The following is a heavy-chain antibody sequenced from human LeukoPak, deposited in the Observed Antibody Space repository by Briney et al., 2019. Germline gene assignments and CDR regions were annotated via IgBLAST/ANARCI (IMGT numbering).Heavy chain of an antibody. Sequence: GGSLRLSCAASGFTFSSYGMHWVRRAPGKGLEWVAFIRYDGSNKYYADSVKGRFTISRDNSKNTLYLQMNSLRADDTAVYYCAKDGLRFLEWYLGYFDLWGRGTLVTVSS. D-gene: IGHD3-3*01. CDR3: AKDGLRFLEWYLGYFDL. CDR2: IRYDGSNK. J-gene: IGHJ2*01. CDR1: GFTFSSYG. V-gene: IGHV3-30*02.